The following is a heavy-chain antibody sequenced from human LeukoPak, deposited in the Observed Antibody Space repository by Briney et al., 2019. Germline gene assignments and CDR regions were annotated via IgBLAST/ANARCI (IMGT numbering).Heavy chain of an antibody. CDR2: INHSGST. CDR3: ARGRCSGGSCYAGGPYYFDY. J-gene: IGHJ4*02. Sequence: PSETLSLTCAVYGGSFSGYYWSWIRQPPGKGLEWIGEINHSGSTNYNPSLKSRVTISVDTSKNQFSLKLSSVTAADTAVYYCARGRCSGGSCYAGGPYYFDYWGQGTLVTVSS. D-gene: IGHD2-15*01. V-gene: IGHV4-34*01. CDR1: GGSFSGYY.